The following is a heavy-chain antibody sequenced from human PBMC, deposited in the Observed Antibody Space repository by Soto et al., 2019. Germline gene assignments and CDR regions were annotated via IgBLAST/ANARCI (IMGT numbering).Heavy chain of an antibody. V-gene: IGHV3-7*04. CDR1: GFTFSTYW. J-gene: IGHJ4*02. Sequence: GGSLRLSCAASGFTFSTYWMSWVRQAPGKGLEWVANIKEDGSEKYYVDSVKGRFTISRDNAKNSLSLQMNSLRDEDTAVYYCARGTYYYDSSGYYYRFGYFDYWGQGTLVTVSS. CDR3: ARGTYYYDSSGYYYRFGYFDY. CDR2: IKEDGSEK. D-gene: IGHD3-22*01.